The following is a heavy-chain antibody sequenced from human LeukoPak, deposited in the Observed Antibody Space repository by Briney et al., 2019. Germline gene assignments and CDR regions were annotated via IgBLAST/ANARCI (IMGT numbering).Heavy chain of an antibody. CDR1: GGSFSGYY. J-gene: IGHJ4*02. CDR3: ARDVWFGAGRTFDY. Sequence: SETLSLTCAVYGGSFSGYYWSWIRQPPGKGLEWTGEINHSGSTNYNPSLKSRVTISVDTSKNQFSLKLSSVTAADTAVYYCARDVWFGAGRTFDYWGQGTLVTVSS. CDR2: INHSGST. D-gene: IGHD3-10*01. V-gene: IGHV4-34*01.